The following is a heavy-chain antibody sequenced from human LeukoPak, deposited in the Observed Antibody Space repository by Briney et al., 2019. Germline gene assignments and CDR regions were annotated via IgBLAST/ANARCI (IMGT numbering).Heavy chain of an antibody. J-gene: IGHJ4*02. CDR1: GFTFSSYW. V-gene: IGHV3-74*01. CDR3: ARDLIAAAGRALDY. D-gene: IGHD6-13*01. Sequence: GGSLRLSCAASGFTFSSYWMHWVRQAPGKGLVWVSRINTDGSSTSYADSVKGRFTISRDNAKNSLYLQMNSLRAEDTAVYYCARDLIAAAGRALDYWGQGTLVTVSS. CDR2: INTDGSST.